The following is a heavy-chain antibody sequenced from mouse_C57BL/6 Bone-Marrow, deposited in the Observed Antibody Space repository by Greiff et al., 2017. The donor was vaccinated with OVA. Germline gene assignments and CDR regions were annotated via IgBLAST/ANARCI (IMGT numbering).Heavy chain of an antibody. J-gene: IGHJ3*01. CDR3: ARVGYYFFAY. V-gene: IGHV3-6*01. CDR2: ISYDGSN. D-gene: IGHD2-3*01. Sequence: EVKLQESGPGLVKPSQSLSLTCSVTGYSITSGYYWNWIRQFPGNKLEWMGYISYDGSNNYNPSLKNRISITRDTSKNQFFLKLNSVTTEDTATYYCARVGYYFFAYWGQGTLVTVSA. CDR1: GYSITSGYY.